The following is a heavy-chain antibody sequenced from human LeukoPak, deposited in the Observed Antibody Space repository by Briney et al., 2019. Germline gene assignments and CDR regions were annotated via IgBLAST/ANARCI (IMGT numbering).Heavy chain of an antibody. Sequence: ASVKVSFKSTVCTFIYHHSHELRQPPGQELEWMGWINPNSGGTNYAQKFQGRVTMTTDTSISTAHMEVSRLRSDDTAVYYCASGAKDQQLDNYYYFDMDVWGQGTTVTVSS. CDR3: ASGAKDQQLDNYYYFDMDV. D-gene: IGHD6-13*01. CDR2: INPNSGGT. J-gene: IGHJ6*02. CDR1: VCTFIYHH. V-gene: IGHV1-2*02.